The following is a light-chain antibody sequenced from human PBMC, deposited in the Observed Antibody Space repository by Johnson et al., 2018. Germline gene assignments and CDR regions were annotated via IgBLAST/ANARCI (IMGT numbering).Light chain of an antibody. V-gene: IGLV1-51*02. CDR2: ENN. J-gene: IGLJ1*01. Sequence: QSVLTQPPSVSAAPGQKVTISCSGSSSNIGNNYVSWYQQLPGTAPKLLIYENNKRPSGIPDRFSGSKSGPSATLGITGIQTGDEADYSCGTWDSRLSAGNVFGTGTKVTVL. CDR3: GTWDSRLSAGNV. CDR1: SSNIGNNY.